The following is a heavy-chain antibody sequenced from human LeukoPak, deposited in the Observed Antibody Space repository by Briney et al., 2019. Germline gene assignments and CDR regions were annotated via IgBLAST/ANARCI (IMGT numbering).Heavy chain of an antibody. CDR3: ARSNLEWFLHDY. J-gene: IGHJ4*02. V-gene: IGHV4-34*01. Sequence: SVTLSLTCTVYGESFSAYDWGWIREPPWKGLEWMGEINHSGSTNCNPSLKSRVTISVDTSKNQFSLKLSSVTAADTAVYYCARSNLEWFLHDYWGQGTLVTVSS. D-gene: IGHD3-3*01. CDR2: INHSGST. CDR1: GESFSAYD.